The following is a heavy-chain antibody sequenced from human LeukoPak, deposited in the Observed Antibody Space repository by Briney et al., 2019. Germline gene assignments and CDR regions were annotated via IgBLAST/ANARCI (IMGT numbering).Heavy chain of an antibody. CDR1: GGSISSYY. J-gene: IGHJ4*02. V-gene: IGHV4-59*01. CDR3: ARGRITIFGVAEGFDY. D-gene: IGHD3-3*01. CDR2: IYYSGST. Sequence: SETLSLTCTVSGGSISSYYWSWIRQPPGKGLEWIGYIYYSGSTNYNPSLKSRVTISVDTSKNQFSLKLSSVTAADTAVYYCARGRITIFGVAEGFDYWGQGTLVTVSS.